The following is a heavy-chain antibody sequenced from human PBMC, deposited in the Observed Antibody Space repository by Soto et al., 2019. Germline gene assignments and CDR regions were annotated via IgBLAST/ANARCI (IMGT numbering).Heavy chain of an antibody. J-gene: IGHJ4*02. CDR3: AKDVRYCSSTSCPNDY. Sequence: GGSLRLSCAASGFTFSSYAMSWVRQAPGKGLEWVSAISGSGGSTYYADSVKGRFTISRDNSKNTLYLQMNSLRAEDTAVYYCAKDVRYCSSTSCPNDYWGQGTLVTVSS. V-gene: IGHV3-23*01. CDR1: GFTFSSYA. D-gene: IGHD2-2*01. CDR2: ISGSGGST.